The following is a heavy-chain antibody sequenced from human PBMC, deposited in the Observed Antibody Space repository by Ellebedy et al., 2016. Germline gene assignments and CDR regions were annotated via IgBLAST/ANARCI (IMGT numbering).Heavy chain of an antibody. CDR2: FILIYGTV. Sequence: ASVKVSCKASGGTFNTYGISWVRQATGQGLEWVGGFILIYGTVYYAQKFRGRVTITADKSTNTVNIGLSSLRSEDTAVYYCAKCEDGYNSHYVYGLDIWGQGTTVTVSS. CDR3: AKCEDGYNSHYVYGLDI. V-gene: IGHV1-69*06. CDR1: GGTFNTYG. J-gene: IGHJ6*02. D-gene: IGHD5-24*01.